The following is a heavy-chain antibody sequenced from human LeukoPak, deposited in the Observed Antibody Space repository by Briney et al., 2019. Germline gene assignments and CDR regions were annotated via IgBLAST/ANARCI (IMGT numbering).Heavy chain of an antibody. D-gene: IGHD3-10*01. CDR1: GYTFTGYY. Sequence: APVKVSCKASGYTFTGYYLHWVRQAPGQGLEWMGWINPDTGATNYAQKFQGRVTMTRDTSINTVYMELTSLRSNDTAVYYCARDLRGTYYYGSGALYWGQGTLVTVSS. CDR2: INPDTGAT. CDR3: ARDLRGTYYYGSGALY. V-gene: IGHV1-2*02. J-gene: IGHJ4*02.